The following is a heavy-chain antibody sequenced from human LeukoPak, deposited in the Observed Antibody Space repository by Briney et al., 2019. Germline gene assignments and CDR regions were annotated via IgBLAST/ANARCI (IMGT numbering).Heavy chain of an antibody. Sequence: AGGSLRLSCAAPGFTFSSYEMNWVRQAPGKGLEWVANIKQDGSEKYYVDSVKGRFTISRDNAKNSLYLQMNSLRAEDTAVYYCASPGRNFDYWGQGTLVTVSS. CDR1: GFTFSSYE. V-gene: IGHV3-7*01. CDR3: ASPGRNFDY. J-gene: IGHJ4*02. D-gene: IGHD1-26*01. CDR2: IKQDGSEK.